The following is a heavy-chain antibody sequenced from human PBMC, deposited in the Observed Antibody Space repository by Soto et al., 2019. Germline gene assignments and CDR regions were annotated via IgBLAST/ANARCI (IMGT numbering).Heavy chain of an antibody. Sequence: GGSLRLSCAASGFTFSSHGMHWVRQAPGKGLEWVAVISYDGTAKYYADSVDGRFTISRDNSKNTLYLQMNSLRAEDTSVYYCAKENNGDLDYWGQGTLVTVSS. J-gene: IGHJ4*02. CDR1: GFTFSSHG. V-gene: IGHV3-30*18. CDR2: ISYDGTAK. D-gene: IGHD4-17*01. CDR3: AKENNGDLDY.